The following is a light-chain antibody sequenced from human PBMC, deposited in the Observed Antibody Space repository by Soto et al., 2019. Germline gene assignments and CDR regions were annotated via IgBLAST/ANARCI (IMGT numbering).Light chain of an antibody. V-gene: IGKV3-11*01. Sequence: EIVLTQSPVTLSLSPGERATLSCRASQSVSSYLAWYQQKPGRAPRLLIYDASNRATGIPARFSGSGSGTDFTLTISSLEPEDFAVYYCQQRSTWPPFTFGPGTKVDIK. CDR2: DAS. J-gene: IGKJ3*01. CDR1: QSVSSY. CDR3: QQRSTWPPFT.